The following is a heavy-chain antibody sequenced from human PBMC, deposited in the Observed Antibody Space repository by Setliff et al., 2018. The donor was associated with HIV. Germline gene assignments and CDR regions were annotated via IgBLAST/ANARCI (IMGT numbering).Heavy chain of an antibody. V-gene: IGHV1-3*01. Sequence: EASVKVSCKASEYTFTTYAVHWVRQAPGQRLEWMGWINVGNGNTQYSQKFRSRNTLTINKSANVAYMELASLKSEDTAVYYCVITKMLYYFDSWGRGTLVTVSS. CDR3: VITKMLYYFDS. CDR2: INVGNGNT. J-gene: IGHJ4*02. CDR1: EYTFTTYA. D-gene: IGHD2-8*01.